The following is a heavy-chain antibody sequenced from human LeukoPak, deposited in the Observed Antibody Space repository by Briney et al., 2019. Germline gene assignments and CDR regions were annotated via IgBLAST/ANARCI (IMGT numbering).Heavy chain of an antibody. J-gene: IGHJ4*02. V-gene: IGHV3-73*01. Sequence: GGSLRLSCAASGFTFSGSAMHWVRQAPGKGLEWVGRIRSKANSYATAYAASVKGRFTISRDDSKNTAYLQMNSLKTEDTAVYYCTRHETDYGDYHTLGYWGQGTLVTVSS. CDR2: IRSKANSYAT. CDR3: TRHETDYGDYHTLGY. CDR1: GFTFSGSA. D-gene: IGHD4-17*01.